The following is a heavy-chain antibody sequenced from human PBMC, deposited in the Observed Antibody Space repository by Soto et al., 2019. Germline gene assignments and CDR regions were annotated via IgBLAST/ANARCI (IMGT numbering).Heavy chain of an antibody. CDR2: INPNSGGT. CDR1: GYTFTGYY. J-gene: IGHJ6*02. V-gene: IGHV1-2*02. Sequence: PSVKVSCKASGYTFTGYYMHWVRQAPGQGLEWMGWINPNSGGTNYAQKFQGRVTMTRDTSISTAYMELSRLRSDDTAVYYCARDLWIIDDILTYYYYYGMDVWGQGTTVTVSS. D-gene: IGHD3-9*01. CDR3: ARDLWIIDDILTYYYYYGMDV.